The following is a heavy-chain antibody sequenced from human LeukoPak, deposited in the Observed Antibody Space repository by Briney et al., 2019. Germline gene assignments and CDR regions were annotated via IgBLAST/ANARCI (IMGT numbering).Heavy chain of an antibody. V-gene: IGHV4-39*01. CDR1: GGSISSSTYY. J-gene: IGHJ5*02. D-gene: IGHD6-19*01. CDR3: ARGRGTKRRIAVAGRGAFWFDP. CDR2: IYYGGST. Sequence: SETLSLTCTVSGGSISSSTYYWGWIRQPPGKGLEWIGSIYYGGSTFYNPSLKSRVTISVDTSKNQFSLKLSSVTAADTAVYYCARGRGTKRRIAVAGRGAFWFDPWGQGTMVTVSS.